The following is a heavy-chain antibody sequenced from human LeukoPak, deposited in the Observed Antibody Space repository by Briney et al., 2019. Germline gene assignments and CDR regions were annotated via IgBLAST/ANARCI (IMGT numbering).Heavy chain of an antibody. D-gene: IGHD3-22*01. V-gene: IGHV4-59*01. Sequence: SETLSLTXTVSGGSISSYYWSWIRQPPGKGLEWIGYIYYSGSTNDNPSLKSRVTISVDTSKNQFSLKLSSVTAADTAVYYCAGASYDSSGVHWGQGTLVTVSS. CDR3: AGASYDSSGVH. J-gene: IGHJ4*02. CDR2: IYYSGST. CDR1: GGSISSYY.